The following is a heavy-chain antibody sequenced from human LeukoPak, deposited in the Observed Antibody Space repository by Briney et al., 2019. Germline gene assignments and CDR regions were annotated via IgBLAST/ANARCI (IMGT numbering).Heavy chain of an antibody. CDR1: GGSFSGYY. V-gene: IGHV4-34*01. J-gene: IGHJ5*02. D-gene: IGHD5-18*01. CDR3: ARGRIQQWNYNWFDP. Sequence: PSETLSLTCAVYGGSFSGYYWSWIRQPPGKGLEWIGEINHSGSTNYNPSLKSRVTISVDTSKNQFSLKLSSVTAADTAVYYCARGRIQQWNYNWFDPWGQGTLVTVSS. CDR2: INHSGST.